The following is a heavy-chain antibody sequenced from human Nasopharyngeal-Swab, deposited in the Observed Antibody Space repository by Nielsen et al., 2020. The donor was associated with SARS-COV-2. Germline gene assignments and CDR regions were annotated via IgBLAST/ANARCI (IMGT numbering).Heavy chain of an antibody. CDR3: ATRDPQPV. V-gene: IGHV4/OR15-8*02. Sequence: SQTLSPTCVVSGASISTSQSWTWVRQPPGKGLEWIGEIYHGEYTNYNPSRKSRVTISADKSNNQFSLDLTSVTAADTSVYYCATRDPQPVWGQGTLVTVSS. J-gene: IGHJ4*02. CDR2: IYHGEYT. CDR1: GASISTSQS. D-gene: IGHD2-2*01.